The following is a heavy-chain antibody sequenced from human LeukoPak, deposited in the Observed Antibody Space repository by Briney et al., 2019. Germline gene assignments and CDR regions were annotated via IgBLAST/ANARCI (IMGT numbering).Heavy chain of an antibody. J-gene: IGHJ4*02. CDR1: GGSFSGYY. CDR3: ARGDSSWYGRHRY. CDR2: INHSGST. V-gene: IGHV4-34*01. D-gene: IGHD6-13*01. Sequence: PSETLSLTCAVYGGSFSGYYWSWIRQPPGKGLEWIGEINHSGSTNYNPSLKSRVTISVDTSKNQFSLKLSSVTAADTAVYYCARGDSSWYGRHRYWGQGTLVTVSS.